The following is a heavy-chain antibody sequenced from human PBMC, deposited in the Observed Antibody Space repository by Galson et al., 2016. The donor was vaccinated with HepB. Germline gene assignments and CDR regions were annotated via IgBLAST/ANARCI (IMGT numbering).Heavy chain of an antibody. D-gene: IGHD2-21*02. Sequence: SETLSLTCAVSGVSISSSNWWSWVRQPPGKGLEWIGEIYHSGITNYNPSLRSRVTISVDKSKNQFSLKLNSVTAADTAVYYCAEAYCGGDCYSGSYYFAYWGQGTPVTVSS. CDR3: AEAYCGGDCYSGSYYFAY. V-gene: IGHV4-4*02. J-gene: IGHJ4*02. CDR2: IYHSGIT. CDR1: GVSISSSNW.